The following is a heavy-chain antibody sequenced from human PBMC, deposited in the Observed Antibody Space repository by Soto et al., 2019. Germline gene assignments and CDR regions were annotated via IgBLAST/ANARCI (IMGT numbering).Heavy chain of an antibody. Sequence: GASVKVSCKASGYTFTNYGISWVRQAPGQGLEWMGWIGAYNGNTNYAQRLQGRVTMTTDTSTSTAYMELRSLRSDDTAVYYCARDYHDTRGRAFDIWGQGTRVTVSS. CDR3: ARDYHDTRGRAFDI. V-gene: IGHV1-18*01. CDR2: IGAYNGNT. J-gene: IGHJ3*02. CDR1: GYTFTNYG. D-gene: IGHD3-22*01.